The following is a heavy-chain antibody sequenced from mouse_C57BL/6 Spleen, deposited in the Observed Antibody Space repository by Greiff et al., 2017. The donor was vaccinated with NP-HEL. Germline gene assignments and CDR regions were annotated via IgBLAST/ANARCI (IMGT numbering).Heavy chain of an antibody. J-gene: IGHJ1*03. CDR2: INPNNGGT. CDR3: ARWPIYYDYDAVWYFDV. Sequence: EVQLQQSGPELVKPGASVKISCKASGYTFTDYYMNWVKQSHGKSLEWIGDINPNNGGTSYNQKFKGKATLTVDKSSSTAYMELRSLTSEDSAVYYCARWPIYYDYDAVWYFDVWGTGTTVTVSS. CDR1: GYTFTDYY. V-gene: IGHV1-26*01. D-gene: IGHD2-4*01.